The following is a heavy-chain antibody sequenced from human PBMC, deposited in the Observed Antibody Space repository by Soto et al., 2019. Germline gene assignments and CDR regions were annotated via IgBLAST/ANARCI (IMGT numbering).Heavy chain of an antibody. CDR1: GYTFTSNY. D-gene: IGHD2-2*01. CDR3: AREQDIVVVPAAERSEYFDY. CDR2: INPSGGST. J-gene: IGHJ4*02. Sequence: ASVKVSCKASGYTFTSNYMHWVRQAPGQGLEWMGIINPSGGSTSYAQKFQGRVTMTRDTSTSTVYMELSSLRSEDTAVYYCAREQDIVVVPAAERSEYFDYWGQGTLVTVSS. V-gene: IGHV1-46*03.